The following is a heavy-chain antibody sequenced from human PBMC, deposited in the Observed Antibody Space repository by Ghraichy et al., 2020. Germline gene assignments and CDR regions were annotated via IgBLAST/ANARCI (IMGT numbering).Heavy chain of an antibody. CDR2: INHSGST. CDR1: GGSFSGYY. Sequence: SETLSLTCAVYGGSFSGYYWSWIRQPPGKGLEWIGEINHSGSTNYNPSLKSRVTISVDTSKNQFSLKLSSVTAADTAVYYCARVRWVQILGWFDPWGQGTLVTVSS. V-gene: IGHV4-34*01. CDR3: ARVRWVQILGWFDP. J-gene: IGHJ5*02. D-gene: IGHD5-18*01.